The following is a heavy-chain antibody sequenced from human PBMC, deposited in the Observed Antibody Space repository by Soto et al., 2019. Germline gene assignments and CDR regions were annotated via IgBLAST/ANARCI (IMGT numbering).Heavy chain of an antibody. CDR3: ARDSDYDPFCYSYYGMDG. J-gene: IGHJ6*02. D-gene: IGHD5-12*01. CDR1: GFTFSSYA. Sequence: GGSLRLSCAASGFTFSSYAMSWVRQAPGKGLEWVSAISGSGGSTYYADSVKGRLTISRDNSKNTLYLQMNSLRAEDTAVYYCARDSDYDPFCYSYYGMDGWGQGTTVTVAS. CDR2: ISGSGGST. V-gene: IGHV3-23*01.